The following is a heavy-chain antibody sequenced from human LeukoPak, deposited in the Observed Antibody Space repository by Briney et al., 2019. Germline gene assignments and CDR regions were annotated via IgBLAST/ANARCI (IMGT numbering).Heavy chain of an antibody. V-gene: IGHV1-46*01. Sequence: GASVKLSCKASGYTFTSYYMHWVRQAPGQGLEWMGIINPSGGSTSYAQKFQGRVTMTRDTSTSTVYMELSSLRSEDTAVYYCAISLDDSSGYYPNWFDPWGQGTLVTVSS. CDR1: GYTFTSYY. J-gene: IGHJ5*02. D-gene: IGHD3-22*01. CDR3: AISLDDSSGYYPNWFDP. CDR2: INPSGGST.